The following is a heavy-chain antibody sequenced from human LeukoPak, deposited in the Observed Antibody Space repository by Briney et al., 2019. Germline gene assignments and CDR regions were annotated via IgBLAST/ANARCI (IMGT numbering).Heavy chain of an antibody. CDR1: GFTFSSYG. Sequence: GGSLRLSCAASGFTFSSYGMSWVRQAPGKGLEWVSGISGSGGNTYYADSVKGRFTISRDNSKDTLFLQMSSLRAEDTAVYYCAQTGGPWGQGTLVTVSS. J-gene: IGHJ5*02. V-gene: IGHV3-23*01. D-gene: IGHD7-27*01. CDR2: ISGSGGNT. CDR3: AQTGGP.